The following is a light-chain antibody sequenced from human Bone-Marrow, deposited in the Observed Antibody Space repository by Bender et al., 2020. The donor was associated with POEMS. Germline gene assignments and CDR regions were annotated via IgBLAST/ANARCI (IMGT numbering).Light chain of an antibody. V-gene: IGLV1-47*02. CDR3: AAWDDTLSGWL. Sequence: QSVLTQPPSASGTPGQRVTISCSGSSSNIGTNPVNWYQQLPGTAPKLLIYINNQRPSGVPDRFSGSKSGTSASLAISGLRFEDEADYYCAAWDDTLSGWLFGGGTKLTVL. CDR2: INN. CDR1: SSNIGTNP. J-gene: IGLJ3*02.